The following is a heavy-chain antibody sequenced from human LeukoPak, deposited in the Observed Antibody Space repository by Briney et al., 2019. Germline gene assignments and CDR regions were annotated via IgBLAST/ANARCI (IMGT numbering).Heavy chain of an antibody. CDR3: ARLRYNDFWSGSWKFYYYMDV. CDR1: GFTFSNYW. CDR2: INDDGSAT. Sequence: QPGGSLRLSCAASGFTFSNYWMHWVRQVPGKGLVWVSRINDDGSATFYADSVKGRFTISRDNAKNTLFLQMNSLRAEDTAIYYCARLRYNDFWSGSWKFYYYMDVWGKGTTVTVSS. J-gene: IGHJ6*03. D-gene: IGHD3-3*01. V-gene: IGHV3-74*01.